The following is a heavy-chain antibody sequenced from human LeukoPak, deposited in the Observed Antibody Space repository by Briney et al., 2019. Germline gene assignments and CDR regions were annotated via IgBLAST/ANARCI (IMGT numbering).Heavy chain of an antibody. D-gene: IGHD2-8*01. V-gene: IGHV3-74*01. CDR2: INSDGSST. J-gene: IGHJ4*02. CDR3: AKPMVYAKHLYYFDY. Sequence: GGSLRLSCAASGFTFSSYWMHWVRQAPGKGLVWVSRINSDGSSTSYADSVKGRFTISRDNAKNTLYLQMNCLRAEDTAVYYCAKPMVYAKHLYYFDYWGQGTLVTVSS. CDR1: GFTFSSYW.